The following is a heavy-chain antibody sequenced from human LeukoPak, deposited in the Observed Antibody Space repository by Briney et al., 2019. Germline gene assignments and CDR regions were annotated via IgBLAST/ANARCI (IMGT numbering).Heavy chain of an antibody. D-gene: IGHD3-3*01. CDR3: ARESGTRYYYGMDV. CDR2: ISAYNGNT. Sequence: ASVKVSCKASGYTFTSYGISWVRQAPGQGLEWMGWISAYNGNTNYAQKLQGRVTMTTDTSTSTAYMGLRSLRSDDTAVYYCARESGTRYYYGMDVWGQGTTVTVSS. J-gene: IGHJ6*02. V-gene: IGHV1-18*01. CDR1: GYTFTSYG.